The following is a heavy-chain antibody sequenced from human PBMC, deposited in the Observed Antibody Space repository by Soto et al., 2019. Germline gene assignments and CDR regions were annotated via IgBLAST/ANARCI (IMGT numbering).Heavy chain of an antibody. V-gene: IGHV4-31*03. Sequence: QVQLQESGPGLVKPSQTLSLTCTVSGGSISSRTSYWSWIRQHPGKGLEWIGYIYYGGDSFYNPSHKSGITIEKTTPENHFPLKLSPVTAAAPAVSFGARGGGGGVDCWGQGTLVTVAS. J-gene: IGHJ4*02. CDR2: IYYGGDS. CDR3: ARGGGGGVDC. CDR1: GGSISSRTSY. D-gene: IGHD1-26*01.